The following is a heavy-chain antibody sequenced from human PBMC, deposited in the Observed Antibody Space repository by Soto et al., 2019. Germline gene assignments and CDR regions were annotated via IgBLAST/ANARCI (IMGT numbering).Heavy chain of an antibody. V-gene: IGHV4-30-2*01. D-gene: IGHD1-1*01. CDR3: ATTQGDY. J-gene: IGHJ4*02. CDR1: GGSISSGGYS. CDR2: IYHSGST. Sequence: QLQLQESGSGLVKPSQTLSLTCAVSGGSISSGGYSWSWIRQPPGKGLEWIGYIYHSGSTYYNPALQSPVTICVDRAKNQFSLKLSSVTAADTAVYYCATTQGDYWGQGTLVTVSS.